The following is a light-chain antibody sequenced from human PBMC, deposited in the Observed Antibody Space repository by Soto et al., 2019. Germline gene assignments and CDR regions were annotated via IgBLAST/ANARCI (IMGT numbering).Light chain of an antibody. J-gene: IGKJ3*01. CDR2: GAS. V-gene: IGKV1-27*01. CDR3: QRYKSVPNT. Sequence: DIQMTQSPSSLSASVGDRVTITCRASQGISSYLAWYQQKPGKVPKLLIYGASTLHSGVPSRFSGSGSGTDFTLTINSLQPEDVATYYCQRYKSVPNTFGPGTKVDIK. CDR1: QGISSY.